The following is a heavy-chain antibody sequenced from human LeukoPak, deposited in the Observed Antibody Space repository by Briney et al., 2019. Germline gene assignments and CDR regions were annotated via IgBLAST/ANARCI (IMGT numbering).Heavy chain of an antibody. V-gene: IGHV2-5*01. CDR1: GFSLSTSGVG. J-gene: IGHJ5*02. D-gene: IGHD3-3*01. Sequence: SGPTLVNPTQTLTLTCTFSGFSLSTSGVGVGWIRQPPGKALEWLALIYWNDDKRCSPSLKSRLTITKDTSKNQVVLTMTNMNPVDTATYYCAHSPGILEWFFRFDPWGQGTLVTVSS. CDR3: AHSPGILEWFFRFDP. CDR2: IYWNDDK.